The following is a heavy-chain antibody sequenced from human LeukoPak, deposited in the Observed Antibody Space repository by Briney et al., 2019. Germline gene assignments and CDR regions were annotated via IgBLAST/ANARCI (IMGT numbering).Heavy chain of an antibody. Sequence: SETLSLTCSVSGDSFTGTTYYWAWIRQPPGKGLEWIGSVYYSGSTSYSPSLKSRVTISVDTSKNQFSLKLSSVTAADTAVYYCATQRRIFGVVIIPPHFDYWGQGTLVTVSS. J-gene: IGHJ4*02. V-gene: IGHV4-39*01. CDR2: VYYSGST. D-gene: IGHD3-3*01. CDR1: GDSFTGTTYY. CDR3: ATQRRIFGVVIIPPHFDY.